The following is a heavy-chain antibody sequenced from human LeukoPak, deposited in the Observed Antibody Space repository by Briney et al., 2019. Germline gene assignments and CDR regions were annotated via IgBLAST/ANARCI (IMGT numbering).Heavy chain of an antibody. Sequence: PGRSLRLSCAASGFTFSSYALHWVRQAPVKGLEWVAVISNDETNKYYADSVKGRFTISRDNSKNTLYLQMSSLRAEDTAKYYCAKDPNGDYIGTFDIWGQGTMVIVS. J-gene: IGHJ3*02. CDR2: ISNDETNK. V-gene: IGHV3-30-3*01. D-gene: IGHD4-17*01. CDR3: AKDPNGDYIGTFDI. CDR1: GFTFSSYA.